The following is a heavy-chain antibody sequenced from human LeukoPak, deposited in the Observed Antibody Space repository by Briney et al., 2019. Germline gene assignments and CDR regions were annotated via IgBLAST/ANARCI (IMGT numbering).Heavy chain of an antibody. CDR1: GFTFSSYA. D-gene: IGHD4-17*01. CDR2: ISGSGGST. CDR3: AKAPNPPYGDYSNDY. Sequence: GGSLRLSCAASGFTFSSYAMSWVRQAPGKGLEWVSAISGSGGSTHYADSVKGRFTISRDNSKNTLYLQMNSLRAEDTAVYYCAKAPNPPYGDYSNDYWGQGTLVTVSS. J-gene: IGHJ4*02. V-gene: IGHV3-23*01.